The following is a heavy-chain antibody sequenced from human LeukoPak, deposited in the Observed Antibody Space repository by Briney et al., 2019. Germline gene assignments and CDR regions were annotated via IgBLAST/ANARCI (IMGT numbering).Heavy chain of an antibody. D-gene: IGHD3-16*01. CDR3: AKLGGHPLHNYYVGV. Sequence: GGSLRLSCAASGFTSSSYAMSWVRQAPGKGLEWVSGILDSGYSTYYANSVKGRFTISRDNSNNTLYLQMNSLRAEDTAVYYCAKLGGHPLHNYYVGVWGKGTTVAVSS. V-gene: IGHV3-23*01. CDR1: GFTSSSYA. CDR2: ILDSGYST. J-gene: IGHJ6*03.